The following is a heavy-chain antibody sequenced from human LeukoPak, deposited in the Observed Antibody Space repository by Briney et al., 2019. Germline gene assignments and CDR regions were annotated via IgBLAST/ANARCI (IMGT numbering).Heavy chain of an antibody. V-gene: IGHV4-38-2*02. CDR1: GYSISSGYY. J-gene: IGHJ5*02. D-gene: IGHD2-15*01. CDR2: IYHSGST. Sequence: TSETLSLTCTVSGYSISSGYYWGWIRQPPGKGLEWIGSIYHSGSTYYNPSLKSRVTISVDTSKNQFSLKLSSVTAADTAVYYCARGGGWNWFDPWGQGTLVTVSS. CDR3: ARGGGWNWFDP.